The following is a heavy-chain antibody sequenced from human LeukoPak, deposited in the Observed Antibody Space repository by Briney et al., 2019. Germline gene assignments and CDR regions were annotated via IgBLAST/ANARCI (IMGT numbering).Heavy chain of an antibody. Sequence: PVGSLRLSCAASGFTFSNHWMHWVRQAAGKGLVWVSHINNDETSTSYADSVKGRFTISRDNAKNTVYLQMNSLRAEHTDVYSCARSSGGFDYWGQGTLVTVSS. J-gene: IGHJ4*02. CDR3: ARSSGGFDY. D-gene: IGHD3-16*01. CDR2: INNDETST. V-gene: IGHV3-74*01. CDR1: GFTFSNHW.